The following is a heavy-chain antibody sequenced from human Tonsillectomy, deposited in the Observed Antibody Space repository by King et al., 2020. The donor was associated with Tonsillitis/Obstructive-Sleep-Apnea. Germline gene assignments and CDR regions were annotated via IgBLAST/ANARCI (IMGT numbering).Heavy chain of an antibody. D-gene: IGHD6-19*01. Sequence: VQLVESGGGVVQPGRSLRLSCAASGFTFSSYGMHWVRQAPGKGLEWVAFIWYDGSNKYYADSVEGRFTISRDNSKNTLYLQMNSLRAEDTAVYYCARDQGIAVAGDDAFDIWGQGTMVTVSS. V-gene: IGHV3-33*01. CDR1: GFTFSSYG. CDR3: ARDQGIAVAGDDAFDI. J-gene: IGHJ3*02. CDR2: IWYDGSNK.